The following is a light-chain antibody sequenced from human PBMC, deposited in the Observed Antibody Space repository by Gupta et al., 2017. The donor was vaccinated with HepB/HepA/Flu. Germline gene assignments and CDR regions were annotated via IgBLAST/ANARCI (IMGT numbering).Light chain of an antibody. Sequence: DIQMTQSPSSLSASVGDRVSITCRASQSISTYLSWYQQKPGAAPKLLIYGAITLQSGVPSRFIGSGSGTDFTLTINKLQPEDFVTYYCQQSSSPPLTFGGGTKVEI. V-gene: IGKV1-39*01. J-gene: IGKJ4*01. CDR1: QSISTY. CDR3: QQSSSPPLT. CDR2: GAI.